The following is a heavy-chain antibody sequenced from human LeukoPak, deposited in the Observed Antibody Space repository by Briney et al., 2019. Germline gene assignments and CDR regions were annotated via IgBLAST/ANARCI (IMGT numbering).Heavy chain of an antibody. J-gene: IGHJ2*01. Sequence: SETLSLTCAVSGGSISSRNCCSWVRQPPGKGLEWIGESYHSGSTNYNPSLNRRVTISVDKSKHKFSLNLSSVTAADTAVYYCARVGDSSGWYLAPYWYFDLWGRGTLVTVSS. CDR3: ARVGDSSGWYLAPYWYFDL. CDR2: SYHSGST. D-gene: IGHD6-19*01. CDR1: GGSISSRNC. V-gene: IGHV4-4*02.